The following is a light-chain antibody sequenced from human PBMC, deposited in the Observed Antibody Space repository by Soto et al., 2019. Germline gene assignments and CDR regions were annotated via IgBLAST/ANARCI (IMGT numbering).Light chain of an antibody. CDR1: QSIGRF. Sequence: DIQMTQSPSSLCASVGDRVTITCRASQSIGRFLAWYQHQPGKAPKLLIYDASTLESGVPSRFSGTGSGTEFTFSITSLQPEDFGTYYCQQCYMGWTFGQGTMVDIK. CDR3: QQCYMGWT. V-gene: IGKV1-5*01. CDR2: DAS. J-gene: IGKJ1*01.